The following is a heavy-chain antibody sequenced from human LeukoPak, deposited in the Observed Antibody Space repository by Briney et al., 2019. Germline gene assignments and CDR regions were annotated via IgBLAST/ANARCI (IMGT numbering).Heavy chain of an antibody. CDR1: GLSVKSNY. J-gene: IGHJ4*02. Sequence: GGSLRLSRVASGLSVKSNYISWVRQAPGKGLEWVSVIYRDGSSYYAESVKGRFTISRDNSKNTLYIQMNSLREEATVVYHGTRSFYYGLIGYYQYFDYWGQGTLVTVSS. D-gene: IGHD3-9*01. V-gene: IGHV3-66*01. CDR2: IYRDGSS. CDR3: TRSFYYGLIGYYQYFDY.